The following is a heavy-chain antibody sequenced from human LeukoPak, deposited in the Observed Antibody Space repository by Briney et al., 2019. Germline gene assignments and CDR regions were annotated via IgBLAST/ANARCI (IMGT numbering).Heavy chain of an antibody. J-gene: IGHJ4*02. CDR2: ISYDGSNK. Sequence: GRSLRLSCAASGFTFSSYGMHWVRQAPGKGLEWVAVISYDGSNKYYADSVKGRFTISRDNSKNTLYLQMNSLRAEDTAVYYCAKDAQGYYDSSGYYSPLFDYWGQGTLVTVPS. V-gene: IGHV3-30*18. D-gene: IGHD3-22*01. CDR1: GFTFSSYG. CDR3: AKDAQGYYDSSGYYSPLFDY.